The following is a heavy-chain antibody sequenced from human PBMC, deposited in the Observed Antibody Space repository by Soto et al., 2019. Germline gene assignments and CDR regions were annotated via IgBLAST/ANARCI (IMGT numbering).Heavy chain of an antibody. V-gene: IGHV1-69*06. Sequence: ASVKVSCKASGGTFSSYAISWVRQAPGQGLEWMGGIIPIFGTANYAQKFQGRVTITADKSTSTAYMEPSSLRSEDTAVYYCARGKEVYCSGGSCYSYYYGMDVWGQGTTVTVSS. CDR2: IIPIFGTA. D-gene: IGHD2-15*01. J-gene: IGHJ6*02. CDR3: ARGKEVYCSGGSCYSYYYGMDV. CDR1: GGTFSSYA.